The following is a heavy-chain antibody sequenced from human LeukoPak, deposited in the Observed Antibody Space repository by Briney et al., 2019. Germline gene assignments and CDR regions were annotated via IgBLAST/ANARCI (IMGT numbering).Heavy chain of an antibody. CDR2: IYSGGST. D-gene: IGHD2-15*01. CDR3: ARDAGFCGGGTCYQGY. Sequence: PGGSLRLSCAASGFTFSSYAMSWVRQAPGKGLEWVSVIYSGGSTYYADSVKGRFTISRDNSKNTLYLQMNSLRAEDTAVYYCARDAGFCGGGTCYQGYWGQGTLVTVSS. J-gene: IGHJ4*02. CDR1: GFTFSSYA. V-gene: IGHV3-53*01.